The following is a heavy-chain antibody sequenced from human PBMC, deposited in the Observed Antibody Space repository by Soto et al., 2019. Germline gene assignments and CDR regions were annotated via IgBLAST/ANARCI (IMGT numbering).Heavy chain of an antibody. CDR2: ISGSGGNT. CDR1: GFTFSSYA. J-gene: IGHJ3*02. D-gene: IGHD4-17*01. CDR3: AAVRGTVTTMGAFDI. V-gene: IGHV3-23*01. Sequence: EVQLLESGGGLVQPGGSLRLSCAASGFTFSSYAMSWVRQTPGKGLEWVSTISGSGGNTYYADSVKGRFTISRDNSKNSVYGQMNSLRAEDTALYYCAAVRGTVTTMGAFDIWGQGAMVTVSS.